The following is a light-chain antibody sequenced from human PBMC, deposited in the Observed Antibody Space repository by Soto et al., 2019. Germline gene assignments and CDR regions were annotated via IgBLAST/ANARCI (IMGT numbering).Light chain of an antibody. CDR2: GAS. V-gene: IGKV3-15*01. CDR3: QQNNKWPPVT. CDR1: QTISTD. Sequence: EVVMTQSPATVSVFPGEGVTLSCSASQTISTDLAWYQQKPGQAPRLLIYGASTRATGVPDRFSGGGSGTEFTLTISSLQSEDFAFYYCQQNNKWPPVTFGGGTKVEIK. J-gene: IGKJ4*01.